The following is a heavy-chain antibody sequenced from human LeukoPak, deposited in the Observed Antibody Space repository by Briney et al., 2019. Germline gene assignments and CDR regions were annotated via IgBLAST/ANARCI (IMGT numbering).Heavy chain of an antibody. CDR2: INPNSGGT. V-gene: IGHV1-2*02. J-gene: IGHJ4*02. D-gene: IGHD6-19*01. CDR1: GYTFTGYY. CDR3: ARAIISSGSLDY. Sequence: ASVKVSCKASGYTFTGYYMHWVRQAPGQGLEWMGWINPNSGGTNYAQKFQGRVTMTRDTSISTAYMELSRLRSDDTAVYYCARAIISSGSLDYWDQGTLVTVSS.